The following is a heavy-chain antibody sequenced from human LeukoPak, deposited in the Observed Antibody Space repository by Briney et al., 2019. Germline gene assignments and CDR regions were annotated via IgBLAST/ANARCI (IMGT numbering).Heavy chain of an antibody. J-gene: IGHJ6*03. CDR3: ARPTNYDFWSGGYYYYMDV. V-gene: IGHV3-21*01. CDR2: ISSSSSYI. D-gene: IGHD3-3*01. CDR1: GFTFSSYS. Sequence: GGSLRLSCAASGFTFSSYSMNWVRQAPGKGLEWVSSISSSSSYIYYADSVKGRFTISRDNAKNSLYLQMNSLRAEDTAVYYCARPTNYDFWSGGYYYYMDVWGKGTTVTVSS.